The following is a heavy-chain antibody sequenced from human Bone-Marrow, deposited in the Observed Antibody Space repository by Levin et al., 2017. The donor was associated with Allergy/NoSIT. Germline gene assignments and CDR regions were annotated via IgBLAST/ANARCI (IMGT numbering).Heavy chain of an antibody. Sequence: GGSLRLSCEVSGLSFNDYYMGWIRQPPGKGPEWISYISQSGDKRFYADSVKGRFTISRDNAKKSLYLHVSSLRVEDTAVYYCASVTWYRFDFWGQGTMVTVSS. CDR1: GLSFNDYY. J-gene: IGHJ4*02. V-gene: IGHV3-11*01. CDR3: ASVTWYRFDF. CDR2: ISQSGDKR. D-gene: IGHD1-26*01.